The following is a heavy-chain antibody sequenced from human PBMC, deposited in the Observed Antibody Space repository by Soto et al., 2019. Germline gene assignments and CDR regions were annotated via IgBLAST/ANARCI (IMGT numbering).Heavy chain of an antibody. D-gene: IGHD2-2*01. V-gene: IGHV4-39*07. J-gene: IGHJ6*02. Sequence: PSDTLSLTCTISGCSISSSSYYWGWIRQPPGKGLEWIGSIHYSGSTYYSPSLKSRVTISVDTSKNQFSLKLSSVTAADTAVYYCAVSRDGYSMDVWGQGTTVTVSS. CDR2: IHYSGST. CDR3: AVSRDGYSMDV. CDR1: GCSISSSSYY.